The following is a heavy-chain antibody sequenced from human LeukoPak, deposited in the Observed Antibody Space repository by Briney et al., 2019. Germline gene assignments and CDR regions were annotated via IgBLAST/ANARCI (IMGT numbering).Heavy chain of an antibody. D-gene: IGHD3-16*01. CDR2: INDDGRST. V-gene: IGHV3-74*01. Sequence: GGSLRLSCAASGFTFSSYGMHWVRQAPGKGLAGVSRINDDGRSTSYADSVKGRFTISRDNAKNTLYLQMNSLRAEDTAVYYCARVRWGGLYYFDYWGQGTLVTVSS. CDR3: ARVRWGGLYYFDY. J-gene: IGHJ4*02. CDR1: GFTFSSYG.